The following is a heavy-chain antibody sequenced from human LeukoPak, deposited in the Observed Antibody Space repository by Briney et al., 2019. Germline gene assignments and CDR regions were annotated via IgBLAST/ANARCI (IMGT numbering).Heavy chain of an antibody. Sequence: ASVTVSCKASGYIFTAYYIHWVRQAPGQGLEWVGRIHPSSGGTEYAQRFQGRVTVTRDTSISTAYVELSRLTSDDTAVYYCARNYGDLDYWGQGTLVTVSS. CDR2: IHPSSGGT. V-gene: IGHV1-2*06. D-gene: IGHD4-17*01. J-gene: IGHJ4*02. CDR1: GYIFTAYY. CDR3: ARNYGDLDY.